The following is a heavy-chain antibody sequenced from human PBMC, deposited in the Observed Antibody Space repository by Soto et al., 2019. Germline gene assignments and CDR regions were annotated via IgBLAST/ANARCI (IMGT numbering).Heavy chain of an antibody. D-gene: IGHD3-9*01. CDR2: IYYSGST. Sequence: AETLSLTCPLSGGSISSYYWSWIRQPPGKGLEWIGYIYYSGSTNYNPSLKSGVTISVDTSKNQFSLKLSSVTAADTAVYYCARRYGDAFDIWGQGTMVTVSS. J-gene: IGHJ3*02. V-gene: IGHV4-59*01. CDR3: ARRYGDAFDI. CDR1: GGSISSYY.